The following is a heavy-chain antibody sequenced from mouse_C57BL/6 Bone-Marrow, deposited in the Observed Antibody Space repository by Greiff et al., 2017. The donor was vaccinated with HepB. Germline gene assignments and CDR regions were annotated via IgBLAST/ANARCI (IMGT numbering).Heavy chain of an antibody. CDR2: IDPSDSET. V-gene: IGHV1-52*01. D-gene: IGHD1-1*01. Sequence: QVQLQQSGAELVRPGSSVKLSCKASGYTFTSYWMHWVKQRPIQGLEWIGNIDPSDSETHYNQKFKDKATLTVDKSSSTAYMQLSSLTSEDSAVYYCARRYCGSSYWYFDDWGTGTTVTVSS. CDR3: ARRYCGSSYWYFDD. J-gene: IGHJ1*03. CDR1: GYTFTSYW.